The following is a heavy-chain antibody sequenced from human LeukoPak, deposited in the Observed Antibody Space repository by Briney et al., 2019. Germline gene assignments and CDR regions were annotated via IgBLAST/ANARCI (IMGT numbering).Heavy chain of an antibody. Sequence: SETLSLTCTVSGGPISSYYWSWIRQPAGKGLEWIGRVYTSGSTNYNPSLKSRVTISVDTSKNQFSLKLSSVTAADTAVYYCARKGPRKWFDPWGQGTLVTVSS. CDR1: GGPISSYY. V-gene: IGHV4-4*07. D-gene: IGHD1-14*01. J-gene: IGHJ5*02. CDR3: ARKGPRKWFDP. CDR2: VYTSGST.